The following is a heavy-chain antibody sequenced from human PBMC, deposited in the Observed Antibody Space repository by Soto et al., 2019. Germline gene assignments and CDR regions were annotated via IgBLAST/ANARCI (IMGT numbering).Heavy chain of an antibody. CDR1: NGSITSSGYY. V-gene: IGHV4-31*03. Sequence: QVQLQESGPRLVEASQTLSLTCTVSNGSITSSGYYWSWIRQPPGKRLEWIGYIYHSGSTFYSPSLQSRLTMSVDTAKNQFSLTLSSVTAADTAVYHCALMSGTYYAPDYWGQGTLVTVS. J-gene: IGHJ4*02. CDR2: IYHSGST. CDR3: ALMSGTYYAPDY. D-gene: IGHD1-26*01.